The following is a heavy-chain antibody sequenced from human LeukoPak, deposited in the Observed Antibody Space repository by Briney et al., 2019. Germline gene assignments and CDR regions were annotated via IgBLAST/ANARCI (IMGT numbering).Heavy chain of an antibody. D-gene: IGHD3-10*01. Sequence: SETLSLTCTVSPDSVTDYYWSWIRQPVGKGLEWIGYIYDIGSTNYNPSLQCRVTMSVDRSKNQFSLKLTSVTAADTAVYYCARGGSFYYYMDVWGKGTTVTVSS. CDR1: PDSVTDYY. CDR2: IYDIGST. CDR3: ARGGSFYYYMDV. V-gene: IGHV4-4*07. J-gene: IGHJ6*03.